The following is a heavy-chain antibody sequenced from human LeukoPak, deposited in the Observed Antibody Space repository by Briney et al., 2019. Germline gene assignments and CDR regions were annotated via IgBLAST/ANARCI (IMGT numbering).Heavy chain of an antibody. D-gene: IGHD2-2*01. CDR1: GYTFTSYG. CDR2: ISAYNGNT. CDR3: ARDQYLHCSSTSCYPDY. V-gene: IGHV1-18*01. J-gene: IGHJ4*02. Sequence: ASVKVSCKASGYTFTSYGISWVRQAPRQGLEWMGWISAYNGNTNYAQKLQGRVTMTTDTSTSTAYMELRSLRSDDTAVYYCARDQYLHCSSTSCYPDYWGQGTLVTVSS.